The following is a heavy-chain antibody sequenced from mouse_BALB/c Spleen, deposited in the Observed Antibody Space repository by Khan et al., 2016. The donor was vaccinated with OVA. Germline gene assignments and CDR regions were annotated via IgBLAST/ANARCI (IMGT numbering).Heavy chain of an antibody. Sequence: EVELVESGGDLVKPGGSLKLSCAASGFTFSSYSMSWVRQTPDKRLEWVATISSGGDYTYYPDNVKGRFTIPRDNAKNTLYLQMSRLKSADTAMYYCASHLTGSVAYWGQGTLVTVSA. CDR3: ASHLTGSVAY. D-gene: IGHD4-1*01. CDR2: ISSGGDYT. J-gene: IGHJ3*01. CDR1: GFTFSSYS. V-gene: IGHV5-6*01.